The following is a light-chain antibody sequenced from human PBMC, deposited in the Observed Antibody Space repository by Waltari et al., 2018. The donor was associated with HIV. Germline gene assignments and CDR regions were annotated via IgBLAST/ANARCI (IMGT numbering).Light chain of an antibody. Sequence: EIVLTQSPATLYLSPGERATLSCKASQTLTSTSLAWYQQRPGQAPRLLIYGASSRFTGIPDRFSSSGSGTDFSLNITILQPEDFAIYYCQQYGRSPTAFGGGTKVQMK. CDR1: QTLTSTS. J-gene: IGKJ4*01. CDR3: QQYGRSPTA. V-gene: IGKV3-20*01. CDR2: GAS.